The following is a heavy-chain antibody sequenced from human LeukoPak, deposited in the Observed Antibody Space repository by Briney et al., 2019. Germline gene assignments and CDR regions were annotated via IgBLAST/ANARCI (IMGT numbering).Heavy chain of an antibody. CDR3: ARESGDY. D-gene: IGHD3-10*01. CDR2: MYYSGST. V-gene: IGHV4-39*07. Sequence: SETLSLTCTVSGGSISSSTYYWGWIRQPPGKGLEWIGNMYYSGSTYYNPSLKSRVTISVDTSKNQSSLKLSSVTAADTAVYYCARESGDYWGQGTLVTVSS. CDR1: GGSISSSTYY. J-gene: IGHJ4*02.